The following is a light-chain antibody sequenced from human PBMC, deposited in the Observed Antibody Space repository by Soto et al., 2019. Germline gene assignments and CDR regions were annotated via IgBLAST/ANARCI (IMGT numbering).Light chain of an antibody. V-gene: IGLV2-8*01. CDR3: SSYAGSNNWN. CDR1: SSDVGGYNY. CDR2: EVS. J-gene: IGLJ1*01. Sequence: QSVLTQPPSASGSPGQSVTISCTGTSSDVGGYNYVSWYQQHPGKAPKHMIYEVSKRPSGVPDRFSGSKSGNTASLTVSGLQAEDEADYYCSSYAGSNNWNFGTGTKLTVL.